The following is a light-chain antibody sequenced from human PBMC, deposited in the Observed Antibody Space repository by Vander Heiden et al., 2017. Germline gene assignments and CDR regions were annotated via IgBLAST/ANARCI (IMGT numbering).Light chain of an antibody. V-gene: IGKV3-15*01. CDR1: QRVSTN. CDR2: GAS. J-gene: IGKJ1*01. CDR3: QQYNQWPPWT. Sequence: EVVMTQSPVTLSVSPGESATLSCRASQRVSTNLAWYQQKTGQAPRLLIHGASNRATGIPARFSGSGSGTECTLTISSLQFEDFAVYHCQQYNQWPPWTFGQGTTVEIK.